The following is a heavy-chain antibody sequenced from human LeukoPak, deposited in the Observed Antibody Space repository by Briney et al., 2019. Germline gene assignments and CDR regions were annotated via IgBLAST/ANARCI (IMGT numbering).Heavy chain of an antibody. V-gene: IGHV4-59*01. J-gene: IGHJ6*03. CDR1: GGSISSYY. CDR2: IYYSGST. CDR3: ARVDTAMVGYYYYYYYMDV. D-gene: IGHD5-18*01. Sequence: AETLSLTCTVSGGSISSYYLSWIRQPPGKGLEWIGYIYYSGSTNYNPSLKSRVTISVDTSKNQFSLKLSSVTAADTAVYYCARVDTAMVGYYYYYYYMDVWGKGTTVTVSS.